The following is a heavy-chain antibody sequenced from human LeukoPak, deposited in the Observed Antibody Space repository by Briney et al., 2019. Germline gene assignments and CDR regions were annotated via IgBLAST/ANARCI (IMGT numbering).Heavy chain of an antibody. V-gene: IGHV4-34*01. CDR1: GGSFSGYY. CDR2: INHSGST. Sequence: SETLTLTCAVDGGSFSGYYWSWIRQPPGKGLEWIGEINHSGSTNYNPSLKSRVTISVDTSKNQFSLKLSSVTAADTAVYYCARNEGQQPFAIDYWGQGTLVTVSS. J-gene: IGHJ4*02. D-gene: IGHD6-13*01. CDR3: ARNEGQQPFAIDY.